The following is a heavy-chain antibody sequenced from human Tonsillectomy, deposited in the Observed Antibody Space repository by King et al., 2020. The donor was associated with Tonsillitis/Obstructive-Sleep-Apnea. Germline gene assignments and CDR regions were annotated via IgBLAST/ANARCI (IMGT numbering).Heavy chain of an antibody. CDR2: FDPEDGET. D-gene: IGHD2-21*02. CDR1: GYTLTELS. CDR3: ATLRWINSNHNCYLYFEY. Sequence: VQLVQSGAEVKKPGASVKVSCKVSGYTLTELSMHWLRQAPGKGLEWMGGFDPEDGETIYAQNFQGRVTMTEDTSTDTAYMELSSLRYEDTAVYYCATLRWINSNHNCYLYFEYWGQGTLVTVSS. V-gene: IGHV1-24*01. J-gene: IGHJ4*02.